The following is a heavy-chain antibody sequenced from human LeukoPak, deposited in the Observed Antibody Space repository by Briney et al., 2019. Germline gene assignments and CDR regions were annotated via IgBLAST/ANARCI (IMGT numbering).Heavy chain of an antibody. Sequence: GGSLRLSCAASGFTFSSYWMSWVRQAPGKGLEWVANIKQDGSEKYYVDSVKGRFTISRDNAKNSLYLQMNSLRAEDTAVYYCAREYCSSTSCYNDAFDIWGQGTMVTVSS. V-gene: IGHV3-7*01. CDR2: IKQDGSEK. J-gene: IGHJ3*02. CDR3: AREYCSSTSCYNDAFDI. D-gene: IGHD2-2*02. CDR1: GFTFSSYW.